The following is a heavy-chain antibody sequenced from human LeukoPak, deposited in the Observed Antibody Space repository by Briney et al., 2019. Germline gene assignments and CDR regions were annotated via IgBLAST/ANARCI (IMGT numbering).Heavy chain of an antibody. Sequence: SETLSLTCGGYGGTFSGYYWSWIRQPPGKGLEWLGEINHSGRTNYNSSLKSRVTISVDMSKNQFSLKLSSVTAADTAVYYCARGARITIFEVVKYYFDYWGHGTLVTVSS. V-gene: IGHV4-34*01. CDR1: GGTFSGYY. CDR3: ARGARITIFEVVKYYFDY. CDR2: INHSGRT. J-gene: IGHJ4*01. D-gene: IGHD3-3*01.